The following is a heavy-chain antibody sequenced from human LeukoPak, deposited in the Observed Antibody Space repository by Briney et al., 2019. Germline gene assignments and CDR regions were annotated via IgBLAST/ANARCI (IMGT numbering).Heavy chain of an antibody. CDR1: GFTFGDYA. J-gene: IGHJ4*02. D-gene: IGHD3-22*01. CDR2: IRSKAYGGTT. CDR3: TRSRITMIVVALYYFDY. V-gene: IGHV3-49*04. Sequence: GGSLRLSRTASGFTFGDYAMSWVRQAPGKGLEWVGFIRSKAYGGTTEYAASVKGRFTISRDDSKSIAYLQMNSLKTEDTAVYYCTRSRITMIVVALYYFDYWGQGTLVTVSS.